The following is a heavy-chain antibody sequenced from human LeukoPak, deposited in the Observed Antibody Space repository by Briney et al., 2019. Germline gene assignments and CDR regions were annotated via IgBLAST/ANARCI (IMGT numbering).Heavy chain of an antibody. V-gene: IGHV3-30*18. Sequence: GGSLRLSCAASGFTFSSYGMHWVRQAPGKGLEWVAVISYDGSNKYYADSVKGRFTISRDNSKNTLYLQMNSLRAEDTAVYYCAKDLSGFTNDYYYYYGMDVWGQGTTVTVSS. D-gene: IGHD2-8*01. CDR2: ISYDGSNK. CDR1: GFTFSSYG. J-gene: IGHJ6*02. CDR3: AKDLSGFTNDYYYYYGMDV.